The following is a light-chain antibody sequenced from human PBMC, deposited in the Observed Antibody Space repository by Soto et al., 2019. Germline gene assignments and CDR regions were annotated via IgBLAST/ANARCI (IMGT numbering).Light chain of an antibody. CDR1: SSDVGTYNY. CDR2: DVS. CDR3: SSYTSSSTVV. J-gene: IGLJ2*01. V-gene: IGLV2-14*01. Sequence: QSALTQPASVSGSPGQSITISCTGSSSDVGTYNYVSWYQQHAGKVPKLMIYDVSNRPSGISDRFSGSKSGNTASLTISGLKAEDEADYYCSSYTSSSTVVFGGGTKVTVL.